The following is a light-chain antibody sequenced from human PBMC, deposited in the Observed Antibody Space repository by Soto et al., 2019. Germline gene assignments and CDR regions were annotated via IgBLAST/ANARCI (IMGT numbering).Light chain of an antibody. CDR3: QQFYSYST. V-gene: IGKV1-17*01. CDR1: QGIRND. Sequence: DIQMTQSPSSLSASVGDRVTITCRASQGIRNDLAWFQQKPGKAPKRLIYAASNLQSGVPSRFSASGSGTEFSLTISSLQPGDFATYYCQQFYSYSTFGQGTKVDIK. CDR2: AAS. J-gene: IGKJ1*01.